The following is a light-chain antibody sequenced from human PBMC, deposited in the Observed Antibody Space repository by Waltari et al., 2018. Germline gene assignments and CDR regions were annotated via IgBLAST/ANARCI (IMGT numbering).Light chain of an antibody. J-gene: IGKJ1*01. Sequence: EIVLTPSPAPLSLSPGDRTNLSCRASQSVSSYLVWYQHKPGQAPRLLIYDASNRATGIPARFSGSGSGTDFTLTISSLEPEDFAVYYCQQRRSWPRTFGQGTKVEIK. CDR3: QQRRSWPRT. CDR1: QSVSSY. V-gene: IGKV3-11*01. CDR2: DAS.